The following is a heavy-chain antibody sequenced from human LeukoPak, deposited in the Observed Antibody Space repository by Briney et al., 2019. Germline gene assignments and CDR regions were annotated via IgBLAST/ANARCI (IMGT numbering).Heavy chain of an antibody. CDR1: GYTFTSYY. CDR3: ARGRGYSGYDPLDY. J-gene: IGHJ4*02. D-gene: IGHD5-12*01. V-gene: IGHV1-46*01. Sequence: GASVKVYCKASGYTFTSYYMFWVRQAPGQGLQWMGIINPGGNSTRYAQKFQGRVTMTSDTSTSTVYMHLSSLRSEDTAMYYCARGRGYSGYDPLDYWGQGTLATVSS. CDR2: INPGGNST.